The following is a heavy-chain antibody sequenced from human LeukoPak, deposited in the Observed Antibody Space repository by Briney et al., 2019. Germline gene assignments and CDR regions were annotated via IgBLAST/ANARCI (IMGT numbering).Heavy chain of an antibody. Sequence: GGSLRLSCAASEFTFSNYSVNWVRQAPGKGLEGISYISSSSSTIYYADSVKGRFTISRDNAKNSVYLQMNSLRAEDTAVYYCVRDPSYSSGWYPYFFDYWGQGTQVTVSS. CDR3: VRDPSYSSGWYPYFFDY. V-gene: IGHV3-48*01. J-gene: IGHJ4*02. CDR1: EFTFSNYS. D-gene: IGHD6-13*01. CDR2: ISSSSSTI.